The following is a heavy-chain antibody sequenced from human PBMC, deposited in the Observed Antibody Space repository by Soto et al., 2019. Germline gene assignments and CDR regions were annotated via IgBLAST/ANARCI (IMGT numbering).Heavy chain of an antibody. D-gene: IGHD1-26*01. CDR3: ARVAGRSYYFLGWFDP. CDR1: GFTFSSYW. Sequence: EVQLVESGGGLVQPGGSLRLSCAASGFTFSSYWMSWVRQAPGKGLEWVANIKQDGSEKYYVDSVKGRFTISRDNAKNSLYLQMNSLRAEDTAVYYCARVAGRSYYFLGWFDPWGQGTLVTVSS. J-gene: IGHJ5*02. CDR2: IKQDGSEK. V-gene: IGHV3-7*05.